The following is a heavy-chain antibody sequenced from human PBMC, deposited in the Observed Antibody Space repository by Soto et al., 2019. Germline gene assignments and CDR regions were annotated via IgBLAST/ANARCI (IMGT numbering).Heavy chain of an antibody. J-gene: IGHJ3*02. CDR3: ARDCSSTSCFSPDAFDI. V-gene: IGHV1-69*13. CDR2: LIPIFGTA. Sequence: SVKVSCKASGGTSSSYAISWVRQAPGQGLEWMGGLIPIFGTANYAQKFQGRVTITADESTSTAYMELSSLRSEDTAVYYCARDCSSTSCFSPDAFDIWGQGTMVTVSS. D-gene: IGHD2-2*01. CDR1: GGTSSSYA.